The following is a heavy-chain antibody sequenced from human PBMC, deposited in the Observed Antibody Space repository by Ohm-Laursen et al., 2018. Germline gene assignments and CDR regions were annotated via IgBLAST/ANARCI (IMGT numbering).Heavy chain of an antibody. V-gene: IGHV3-48*01. Sequence: SLRLSCAASGFTFSSYSMNWVRQAPGKGLEWVSYISSSSSTIYYADSVKGRFTISRDNSKNTLYLQMNSLRAEDTAVYYCAKDYRSYPYYFDYRGQGTLVTVSS. CDR2: ISSSSSTI. CDR1: GFTFSSYS. CDR3: AKDYRSYPYYFDY. J-gene: IGHJ4*01. D-gene: IGHD1-26*01.